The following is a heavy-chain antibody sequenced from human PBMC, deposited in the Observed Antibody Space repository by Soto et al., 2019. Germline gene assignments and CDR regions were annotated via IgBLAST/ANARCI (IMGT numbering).Heavy chain of an antibody. CDR1: GFTFSDYY. CDR2: ISSSGSTI. CDR3: ARDAIPLEYSSSTSRSYYYYMDV. D-gene: IGHD6-6*01. Sequence: GGSLRLSCAASGFTFSDYYMSWIRQAPGKGLEWVSYISSSGSTIYYADSVKGRFTISRENAKNSLYLQMNSLRAEDTAVYYCARDAIPLEYSSSTSRSYYYYMDVWGKGTTVTVSS. V-gene: IGHV3-11*01. J-gene: IGHJ6*03.